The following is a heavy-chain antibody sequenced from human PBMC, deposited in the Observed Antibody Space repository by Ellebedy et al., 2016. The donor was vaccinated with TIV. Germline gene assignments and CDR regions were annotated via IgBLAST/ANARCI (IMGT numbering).Heavy chain of an antibody. CDR2: LSGSGGRT. D-gene: IGHD6-19*01. CDR1: GFTFSNYA. CDR3: AKDGSAWYLSYFDL. V-gene: IGHV3-23*01. Sequence: GGSLRLSXAASGFTFSNYAMSWVRQAPGKGLEWISGLSGSGGRTYYADSVKGRFTISRDNSKSTLYLQMNSLRAEDTAVYYCAKDGSAWYLSYFDLWGRGTLATVSS. J-gene: IGHJ2*01.